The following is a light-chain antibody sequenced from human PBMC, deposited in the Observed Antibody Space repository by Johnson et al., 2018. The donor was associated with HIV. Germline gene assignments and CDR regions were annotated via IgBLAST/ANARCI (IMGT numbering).Light chain of an antibody. CDR2: ENN. V-gene: IGLV1-51*02. Sequence: QSVLTQPPSVSAAPGQKVTISCSGTNSNIGTYYVSWYQQLPGTAPKLLIYENNKRPSEIPDRFSGSKSGTSATLGITGLQTGDEADYYCGTWDISLSAGPYVFGTGTKVTVL. CDR3: GTWDISLSAGPYV. J-gene: IGLJ1*01. CDR1: NSNIGTYY.